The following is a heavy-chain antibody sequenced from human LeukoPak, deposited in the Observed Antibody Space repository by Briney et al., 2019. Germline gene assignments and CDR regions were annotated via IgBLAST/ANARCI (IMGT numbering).Heavy chain of an antibody. V-gene: IGHV3-30*02. CDR1: GFTFSSYA. Sequence: GGSLRLSCAASGFTFSSYAMHWVRRAPGKGLEWVAFIRYDGSNKYYADSVKGRFTISRDNSKNTLYLQMNSLRAEDTAVYYCARDGGIAAAGTADYYYYMDVWGKGTTVTVSS. CDR3: ARDGGIAAAGTADYYYYMDV. D-gene: IGHD6-13*01. CDR2: IRYDGSNK. J-gene: IGHJ6*03.